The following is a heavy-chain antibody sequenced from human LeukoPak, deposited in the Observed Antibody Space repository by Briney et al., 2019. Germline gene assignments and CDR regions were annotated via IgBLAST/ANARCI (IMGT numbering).Heavy chain of an antibody. J-gene: IGHJ3*02. V-gene: IGHV3-23*01. CDR1: GFTFSSYA. CDR3: AKTLYPRGVAATPQAFDI. Sequence: GRSLRLSCAASGFTFSSYAMSWVRQAPGKGLEWVSAISGSGGSTYYADSVKGRFTISRDNSKNTLYLQMNSLRAEDTAVYYCAKTLYPRGVAATPQAFDIWGQGTMVTVSS. CDR2: ISGSGGST. D-gene: IGHD2-15*01.